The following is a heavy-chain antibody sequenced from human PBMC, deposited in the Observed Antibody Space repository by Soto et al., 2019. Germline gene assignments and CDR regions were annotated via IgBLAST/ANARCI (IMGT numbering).Heavy chain of an antibody. Sequence: GGSLRLSCAASGFTFSNAWMSWVRQAPGKGLEWVGRIKSKTDGGTTDYAAPVKGRFTISRDDSKNTLYLQMNSLRAEDTAVYYCAREDYAPLVYYYYGMDVWGQGTTVTVSS. CDR2: IKSKTDGGTT. CDR1: GFTFSNAW. J-gene: IGHJ6*02. CDR3: AREDYAPLVYYYYGMDV. D-gene: IGHD4-17*01. V-gene: IGHV3-15*01.